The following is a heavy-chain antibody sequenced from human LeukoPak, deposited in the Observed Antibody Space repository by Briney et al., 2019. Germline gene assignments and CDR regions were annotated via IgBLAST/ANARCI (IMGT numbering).Heavy chain of an antibody. D-gene: IGHD3-3*01. Sequence: PGGSLRLSCAASGFTFSSYAMSWVRQAPGKGLEWVSAISGSGGSTYYADSVKGRFTISRDNSKNTLYLQMNSLRAEDTAVYYCAKDTRDFWSGIPHDYWGQGTLVTVSS. CDR3: AKDTRDFWSGIPHDY. J-gene: IGHJ4*02. CDR1: GFTFSSYA. CDR2: ISGSGGST. V-gene: IGHV3-23*01.